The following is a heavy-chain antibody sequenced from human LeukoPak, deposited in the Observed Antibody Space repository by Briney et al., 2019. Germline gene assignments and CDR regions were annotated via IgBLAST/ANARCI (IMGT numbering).Heavy chain of an antibody. J-gene: IGHJ4*02. V-gene: IGHV3-73*01. CDR2: IRSKANSYAT. D-gene: IGHD3-10*01. CDR1: GFTFSGSA. CDR3: ARARLTLARGVIIKADY. Sequence: GGSLRLSCAASGFTFSGSAMHWVRQASGKGLEWVGRIRSKANSYATAYAASVKGRFTISRDDSKNTAYLQMNSLKTEDTAVYYCARARLTLARGVIIKADYWGQGILVTVSS.